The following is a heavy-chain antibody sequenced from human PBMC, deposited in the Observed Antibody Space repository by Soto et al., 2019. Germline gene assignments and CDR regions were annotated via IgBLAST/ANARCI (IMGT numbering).Heavy chain of an antibody. CDR1: GFTFSNAW. CDR3: TTELNSIWFPEFDY. CDR2: IKSKTGGGTT. D-gene: IGHD3-10*01. Sequence: RLSCAASGFTFSNAWMNWVRQAPGKGLEWVGRIKSKTGGGTTDYAAPVKGRFTISRDDSKNTLYLQMNSLKTEDTAVYYCTTELNSIWFPEFDYWGQGTLVTVSS. J-gene: IGHJ4*02. V-gene: IGHV3-15*07.